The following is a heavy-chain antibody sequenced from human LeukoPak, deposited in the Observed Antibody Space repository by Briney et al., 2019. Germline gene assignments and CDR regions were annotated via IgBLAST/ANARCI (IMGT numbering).Heavy chain of an antibody. V-gene: IGHV3-53*05. CDR3: AKTKVEVDWGEDY. D-gene: IGHD3-10*01. J-gene: IGHJ4*02. Sequence: GGSLRLSCAVPGFTFSSNYMCWVRQAPGKGLEWVSIIYSGGSTDYADSVKGRFTITRGNSKNTQYFQMKSLRAEDTAVYYCAKTKVEVDWGEDYWGQGTLVTVSS. CDR1: GFTFSSNY. CDR2: IYSGGST.